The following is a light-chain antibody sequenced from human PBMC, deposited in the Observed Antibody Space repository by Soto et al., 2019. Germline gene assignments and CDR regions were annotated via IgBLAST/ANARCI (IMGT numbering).Light chain of an antibody. CDR1: QSVSSY. CDR3: QQRSDWHT. Sequence: EIVLTQSPATLSLSPGERAALACRASQSVSSYLAWYQQKPGQAPRLLIYDASNRATGIPARFSGSGSGTDFTLTISRLETEDFAVYYCQQRSDWHTFGQGTKVDIK. V-gene: IGKV3-11*01. J-gene: IGKJ1*01. CDR2: DAS.